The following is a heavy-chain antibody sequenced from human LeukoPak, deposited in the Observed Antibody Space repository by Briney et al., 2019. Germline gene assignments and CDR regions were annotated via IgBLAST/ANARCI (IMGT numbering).Heavy chain of an antibody. CDR2: IYYSGST. V-gene: IGHV4-59*01. D-gene: IGHD3-10*01. J-gene: IGHJ5*02. CDR1: GXSISSYY. CDR3: ARDSALGL. Sequence: PSETLSLTCTVSGXSISSYYWSWIRQPPGKGLEWIGYIYYSGSTNYNPSLKSRVTISVDTSKNQFSLKLSSVTAADTAVYYCARDSALGLWGQGTLVTVSS.